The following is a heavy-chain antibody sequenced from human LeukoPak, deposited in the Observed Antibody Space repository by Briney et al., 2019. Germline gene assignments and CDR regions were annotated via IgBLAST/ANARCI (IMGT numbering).Heavy chain of an antibody. V-gene: IGHV3-20*04. CDR1: GFTFDDYG. Sequence: GSLRLSCAASGFTFDDYGMSWVRQAPGKGLEWVSGINWNGGSTGYADSVKGRFTISRDNAKNSLYLQMNSLRAQDTALYYCAREGAIGITMIVVVKPFDYWGQGTLVTVSS. D-gene: IGHD3-22*01. CDR2: INWNGGST. CDR3: AREGAIGITMIVVVKPFDY. J-gene: IGHJ4*02.